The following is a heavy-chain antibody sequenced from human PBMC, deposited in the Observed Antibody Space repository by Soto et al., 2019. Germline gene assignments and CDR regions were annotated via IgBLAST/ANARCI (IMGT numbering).Heavy chain of an antibody. CDR1: GYTFTSYY. D-gene: IGHD6-19*01. CDR2: INPSGGST. CDR3: ASDGRRSCSSGWYDYDY. Sequence: ASVKVSCKASGYTFTSYYMHWVRQAPGQGLEWMGIINPSGGSTSYAQKFQGRVTMTRDTSTSTVYMELSSLRSEDTAVYYCASDGRRSCSSGWYDYDYWSEGALVTV. V-gene: IGHV1-46*01. J-gene: IGHJ4*02.